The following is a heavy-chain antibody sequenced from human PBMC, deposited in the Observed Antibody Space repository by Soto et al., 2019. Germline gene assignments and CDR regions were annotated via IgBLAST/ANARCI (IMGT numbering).Heavy chain of an antibody. CDR1: GYTFTSYG. V-gene: IGHV1-18*01. CDR3: ARDLGYYDILTGYYRLDY. D-gene: IGHD3-9*01. CDR2: ISAYNGNT. J-gene: IGHJ4*02. Sequence: ASVKVSCKASGYTFTSYGISWVRQAPGQGLEWMGWISAYNGNTNYAQKLQGRVTMTTDTSTSTAYMELRSLRSDDTAVYYCARDLGYYDILTGYYRLDYWGQGTLVTVSS.